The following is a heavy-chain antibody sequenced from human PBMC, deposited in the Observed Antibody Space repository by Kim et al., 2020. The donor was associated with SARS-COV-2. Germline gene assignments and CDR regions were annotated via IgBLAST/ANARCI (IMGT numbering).Heavy chain of an antibody. V-gene: IGHV3-48*02. D-gene: IGHD3-16*01. CDR2: ITKSSTTI. CDR3: VRYRMGGAIDI. CDR1: GFTFSAYD. J-gene: IGHJ3*02. Sequence: GGSLRLSCATSGFTFSAYDMNWVRQAPGKGLEWLSFITKSSTTIYYADSVEGRFTISRDNTKNSLILQMNSLRDEDTALYYGVRYRMGGAIDIWGQGIVV.